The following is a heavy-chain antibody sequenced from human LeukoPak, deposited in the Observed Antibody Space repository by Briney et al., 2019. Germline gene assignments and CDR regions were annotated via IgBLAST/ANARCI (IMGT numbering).Heavy chain of an antibody. CDR3: ARDPFVRGVWLELPN. J-gene: IGHJ4*02. CDR1: GGSISSGSYY. V-gene: IGHV4-61*02. CDR2: IYTSGST. Sequence: SETLSLTCTVSGGSISSGSYYWSWIRQPAGKGLGWIGRIYTSGSTNYNPSLKSRVTISVDTSKNQFSLKLSSVTAADTAVYYCARDPFVRGVWLELPNWGQGTLVTVSS. D-gene: IGHD3-10*02.